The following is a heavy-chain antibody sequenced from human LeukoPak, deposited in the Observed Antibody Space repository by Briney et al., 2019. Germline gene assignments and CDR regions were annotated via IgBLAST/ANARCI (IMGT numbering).Heavy chain of an antibody. CDR3: ARDPQTYGDYGVY. CDR1: GGSISSYY. V-gene: IGHV4-59*12. J-gene: IGHJ4*02. Sequence: SETLSLTCTVSGGSISSYYCSWIRQPPGKGLEWIGYIYYSGSTNYNPSLKSRVTISADTSKNQFSLKLSSVTAADTAVYYCARDPQTYGDYGVYWGQGTLVTVSS. D-gene: IGHD4-17*01. CDR2: IYYSGST.